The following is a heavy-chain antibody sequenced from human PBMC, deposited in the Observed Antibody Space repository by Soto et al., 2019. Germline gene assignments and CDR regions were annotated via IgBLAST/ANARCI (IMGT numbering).Heavy chain of an antibody. D-gene: IGHD1-20*01. V-gene: IGHV3-33*01. CDR1: GFPFRSYG. J-gene: IGHJ4*02. CDR3: ARDPYTSSTSFEH. CDR2: IWYDGSNK. Sequence: GGSLRLSCAASGFPFRSYGLHWVRQAPGKGLEWVAVIWYDGSNKYYADSVKGRFTISRDNSKNTLYLQMNSLRAEDTAVYYCARDPYTSSTSFEHWGMGTLVTVST.